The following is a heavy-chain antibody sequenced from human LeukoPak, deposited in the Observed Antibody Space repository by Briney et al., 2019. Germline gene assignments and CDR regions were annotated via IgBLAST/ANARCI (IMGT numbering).Heavy chain of an antibody. CDR1: GYTFTSYG. Sequence: ASVKVSCKASGYTFTSYGISWVRQAPGQGLEWMGWISAYNGNTNYAQKLQGRVTMTTDTSTTTAYMELRSLRSDDTAVYYCARSSIMAAAGPYYFDYWGQGTLVTVSS. V-gene: IGHV1-18*01. D-gene: IGHD6-13*01. CDR3: ARSSIMAAAGPYYFDY. J-gene: IGHJ4*02. CDR2: ISAYNGNT.